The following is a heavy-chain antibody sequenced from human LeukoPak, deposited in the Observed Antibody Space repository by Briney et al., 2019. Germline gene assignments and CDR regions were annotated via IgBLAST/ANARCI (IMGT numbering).Heavy chain of an antibody. CDR1: AFTFSYYY. Sequence: GGSLRLSCAASAFTFSYYYMSWVRQAPGKGLEWVANIKQDGREKYYVDSVKGRFTISRDNAENSLFLQMNSLIAEDTAVYYCARDRGVTAAGRTYYFDYWGQGALVAVSS. CDR2: IKQDGREK. CDR3: ARDRGVTAAGRTYYFDY. J-gene: IGHJ4*02. V-gene: IGHV3-7*05. D-gene: IGHD6-13*01.